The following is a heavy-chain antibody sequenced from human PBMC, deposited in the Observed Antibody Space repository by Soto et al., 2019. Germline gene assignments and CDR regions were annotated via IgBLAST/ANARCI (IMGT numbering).Heavy chain of an antibody. V-gene: IGHV3-21*01. CDR2: ISRSSSYI. CDR3: ARDLHDYVSFRFDP. J-gene: IGHJ5*02. D-gene: IGHD3-16*01. CDR1: GFTFSSYS. Sequence: GGSLRLSCAASGFTFSSYSVNWVRQAPGKGLEWVSSISRSSSYIYYADSVKGRFTISRDNAKNSLYLQMNSLRAEDTAVYYCARDLHDYVSFRFDPWGQGTLVTVSS.